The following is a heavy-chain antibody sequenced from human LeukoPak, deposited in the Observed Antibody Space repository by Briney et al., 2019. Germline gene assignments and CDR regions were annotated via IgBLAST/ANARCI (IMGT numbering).Heavy chain of an antibody. Sequence: SETLSLTCTVSGGSISSYYWSWIRQPAGKGLEWIGRIYTSGSTNYNPSLKSRVTMSVDTPKKQFSLKLSSVTAADTAVYYCAREATGWEPLRTYFDYWGQGTLVTVSS. CDR1: GGSISSYY. J-gene: IGHJ4*02. D-gene: IGHD1-26*01. CDR2: IYTSGST. CDR3: AREATGWEPLRTYFDY. V-gene: IGHV4-4*07.